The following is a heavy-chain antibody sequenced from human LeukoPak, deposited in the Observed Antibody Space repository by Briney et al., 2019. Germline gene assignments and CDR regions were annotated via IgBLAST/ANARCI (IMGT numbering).Heavy chain of an antibody. Sequence: PSETLSLTCAVSGGSISSSPYYWGWIRQPPGKGLEWIGSIHYSGTTTYYSPSLKSRVTVSLDTSRNQFSLFLGSMSAADTAIYYCARSGGYLQTGFDPWGQGTLVTVAS. CDR1: GGSISSSPYY. CDR3: ARSGGYLQTGFDP. CDR2: IHYSGTTT. D-gene: IGHD2-15*01. V-gene: IGHV4-39*07. J-gene: IGHJ5*02.